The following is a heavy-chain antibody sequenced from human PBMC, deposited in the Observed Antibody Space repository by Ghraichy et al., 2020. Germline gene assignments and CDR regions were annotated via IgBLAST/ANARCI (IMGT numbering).Heavy chain of an antibody. CDR1: GFTFSSYG. J-gene: IGHJ4*02. D-gene: IGHD5-12*01. Sequence: LSLTCAASGFTFSSYGMHWVRQAPGKGLEWVAVISYDGSNKYYADSVKGRFTISRDNSKNTLYLQMNSLRAEDTAVYYCAKIILSVATNPFDYWGQGTLVTVSS. CDR3: AKIILSVATNPFDY. CDR2: ISYDGSNK. V-gene: IGHV3-30*18.